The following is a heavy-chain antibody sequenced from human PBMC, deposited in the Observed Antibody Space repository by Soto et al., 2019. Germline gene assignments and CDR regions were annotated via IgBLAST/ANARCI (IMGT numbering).Heavy chain of an antibody. CDR2: INPSGGST. J-gene: IGHJ6*02. Sequence: ASVKVSCKASGYTFTSYYMHWVRQAPGQGLEWMGIINPSGGSTSYAQKFQGRVTMTRDTSTSTVYMELSSLRSEDTAVYYCARAKFRQLGDYYYYGMDVWGQGTTVTVSS. CDR1: GYTFTSYY. V-gene: IGHV1-46*01. CDR3: ARAKFRQLGDYYYYGMDV. D-gene: IGHD6-6*01.